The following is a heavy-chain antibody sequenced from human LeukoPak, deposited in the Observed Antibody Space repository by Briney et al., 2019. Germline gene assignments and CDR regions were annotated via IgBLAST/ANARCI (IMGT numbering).Heavy chain of an antibody. J-gene: IGHJ4*02. Sequence: PSETLSLTCAVYGGSFSGYYWSWIRQPPGKGLEWIGEINHSGSTNYNPSLKSRVTISVDTSKNQFSLKLSSVTAADTAVYYCAREPIVVVPAAIGASARYYFDYWGQGTLVTVSS. CDR1: GGSFSGYY. CDR3: AREPIVVVPAAIGASARYYFDY. D-gene: IGHD2-2*01. CDR2: INHSGST. V-gene: IGHV4-34*01.